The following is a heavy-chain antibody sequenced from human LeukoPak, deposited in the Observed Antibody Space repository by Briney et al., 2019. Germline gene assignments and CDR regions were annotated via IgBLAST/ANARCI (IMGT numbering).Heavy chain of an antibody. D-gene: IGHD6-13*01. CDR3: AMQLVVGGWFDP. CDR2: INPNSGGT. V-gene: IGHV1-2*06. J-gene: IGHJ5*02. Sequence: GASVKVSCKASGYTFTGYYMHWVRQAPGQGLEWMGRINPNSGGTNYAQKFQGRVTMTRDTSISTAYMELSRLRSDDTAVYYCAMQLVVGGWFDPWGQGTLVTVSS. CDR1: GYTFTGYY.